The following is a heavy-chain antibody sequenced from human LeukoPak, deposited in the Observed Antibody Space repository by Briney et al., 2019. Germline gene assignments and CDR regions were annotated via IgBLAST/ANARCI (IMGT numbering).Heavy chain of an antibody. V-gene: IGHV1-2*06. J-gene: IGHJ4*02. CDR2: INPNSGGT. CDR1: GYTFTGYY. Sequence: GASVKDSCKASGYTFTGYYMHWVRQAPGQGLEWMGRINPNSGGTNYAQKFQGRVTMTRDTSISTAYMELSRLRSDDTAVYYCARVRYSYGFDYWGQGTLVTVSS. CDR3: ARVRYSYGFDY. D-gene: IGHD5-18*01.